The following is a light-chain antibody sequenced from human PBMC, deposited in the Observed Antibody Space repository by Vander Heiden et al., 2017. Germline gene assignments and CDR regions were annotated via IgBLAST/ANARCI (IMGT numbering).Light chain of an antibody. CDR3: QSADSSGTYAVV. Sequence: SSDLTQPPTVSVSPVQTSKITCSGDVWARQNAYRYQQKPGQAPLLLIYSDTKRPSGIPERFSGSISGTIVTLTISDVQAEDEADYYCQSADSSGTYAVVFGGGTQLTVL. V-gene: IGLV3-25*03. CDR2: SDT. J-gene: IGLJ2*01. CDR1: VWARQN.